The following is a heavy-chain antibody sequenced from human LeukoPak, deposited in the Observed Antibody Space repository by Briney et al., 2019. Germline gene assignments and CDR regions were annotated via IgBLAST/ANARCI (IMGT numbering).Heavy chain of an antibody. Sequence: ASVKVSCKASGYTFTSYDINWVRQATGQGLEWMGWMNPNSGNTGYAQKFRGRVTMTRNTSISTAYMELSSLRSDDTAVYYCARVSGSYLVPDYWGQGTLVTVSS. D-gene: IGHD1-26*01. V-gene: IGHV1-8*01. CDR3: ARVSGSYLVPDY. CDR1: GYTFTSYD. J-gene: IGHJ4*02. CDR2: MNPNSGNT.